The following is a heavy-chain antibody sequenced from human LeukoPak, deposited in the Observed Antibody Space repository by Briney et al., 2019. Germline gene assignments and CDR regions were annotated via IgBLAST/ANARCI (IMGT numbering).Heavy chain of an antibody. J-gene: IGHJ2*01. CDR2: IYHSGST. CDR1: GGSINSGGYS. V-gene: IGHV4-30-2*01. Sequence: SQTLSLTCAVSGGSINSGGYSWSWIRQPPGKGLEWIVYIYHSGSTYYNPSLKSRVTISVDRSKNQFSLKLSSVTAADTAVYYCARVYSGYEWGWYFDLWGRGTMVTVSS. D-gene: IGHD5-12*01. CDR3: ARVYSGYEWGWYFDL.